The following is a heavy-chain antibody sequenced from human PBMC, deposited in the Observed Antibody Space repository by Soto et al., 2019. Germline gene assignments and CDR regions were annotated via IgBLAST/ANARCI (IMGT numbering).Heavy chain of an antibody. Sequence: QVQLQESGPGLVKPSQTLSLTCTVSGGSISNSDYYWSWIRQHPGKGLEWIGYIYYSGSTYYNPSLKSRVTMSVDTSRNQFSLKLSSVTAADTAVYYCARADFGVVIGLNGMDVWGQGTTVTVSS. D-gene: IGHD3-3*01. CDR2: IYYSGST. V-gene: IGHV4-31*03. J-gene: IGHJ6*02. CDR3: ARADFGVVIGLNGMDV. CDR1: GGSISNSDYY.